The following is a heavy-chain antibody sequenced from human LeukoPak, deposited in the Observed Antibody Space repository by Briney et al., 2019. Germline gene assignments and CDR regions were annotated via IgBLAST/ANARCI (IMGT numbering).Heavy chain of an antibody. J-gene: IGHJ4*02. Sequence: PSETLSLTCTVSGGSISSYYWSWIRQPAGKGLEWIGRIYTSGSTNYNLSLKSRVTMSVDTSKNQFSLKLSSVTAADTAVYYCARGLHMITDLYYFDYWGQGTLVTVSS. V-gene: IGHV4-4*07. D-gene: IGHD3-16*01. CDR2: IYTSGST. CDR3: ARGLHMITDLYYFDY. CDR1: GGSISSYY.